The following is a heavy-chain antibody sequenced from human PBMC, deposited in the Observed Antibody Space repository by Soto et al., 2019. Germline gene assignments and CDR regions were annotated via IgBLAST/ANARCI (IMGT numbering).Heavy chain of an antibody. D-gene: IGHD3-10*01. CDR1: GFIFKMYW. V-gene: IGHV3-74*01. CDR3: TRGPRPISTGTGAY. Sequence: GGSLRLSCAASGFIFKMYWMHWVRQSPGKGLVWISRIYNDGSYTDYADSVKGRFTISRDNVNDTLYLQMNNLRAEDSGLYYCTRGPRPISTGTGAYWGQGTQVTVSS. CDR2: IYNDGSYT. J-gene: IGHJ4*02.